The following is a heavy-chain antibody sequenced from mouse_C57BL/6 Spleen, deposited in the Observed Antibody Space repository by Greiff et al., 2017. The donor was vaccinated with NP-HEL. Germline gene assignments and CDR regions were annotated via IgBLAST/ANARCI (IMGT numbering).Heavy chain of an antibody. J-gene: IGHJ2*01. D-gene: IGHD1-1*01. V-gene: IGHV5-17*01. Sequence: EVQLQESGGGLVKPGGSLKLSCAASGFTFSDYGMHWVRQAPEKGLEWVAYISSGSSTIYYADTVKGRFTISRDNAKNTLFLQMTSLRSEDTAMYYCARRVAYYFDYWGQGTTLTVSS. CDR3: ARRVAYYFDY. CDR2: ISSGSSTI. CDR1: GFTFSDYG.